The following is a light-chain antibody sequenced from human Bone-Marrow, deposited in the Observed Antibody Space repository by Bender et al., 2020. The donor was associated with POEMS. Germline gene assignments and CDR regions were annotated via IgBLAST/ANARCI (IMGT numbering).Light chain of an antibody. CDR2: SSH. CDR1: SSNIGAHA. CDR3: AVWDGSLNGWV. V-gene: IGLV1-44*01. Sequence: QSVLTQPPSASGTPGQRVTISCSGGSSNIGAHAVNWYQHLPGTAPKLLIPSSHRRPSEVPDRFSGSRSGTSASLAISGLQSEDEADYYCAVWDGSLNGWVFGGGTKLTVL. J-gene: IGLJ3*02.